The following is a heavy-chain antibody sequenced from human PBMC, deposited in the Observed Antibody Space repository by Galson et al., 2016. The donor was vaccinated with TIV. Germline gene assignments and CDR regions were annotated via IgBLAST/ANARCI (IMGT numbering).Heavy chain of an antibody. CDR2: IYDNGNT. J-gene: IGHJ4*02. Sequence: TCTVSGGSISGHYWSWIRQPPGKGLEWIGYIYDNGNTDYIPSLKRRVSMSVDTSKNQFSLKLTSVTAADTAMYFCARGRLVGATIDRDYWGQGILVTVSS. CDR3: ARGRLVGATIDRDY. CDR1: GGSISGHY. D-gene: IGHD1-26*01. V-gene: IGHV4-59*11.